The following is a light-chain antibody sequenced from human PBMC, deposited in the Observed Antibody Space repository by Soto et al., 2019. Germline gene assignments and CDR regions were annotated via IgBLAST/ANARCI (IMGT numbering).Light chain of an antibody. CDR2: WAL. Sequence: DIVMTQSPDSLAVSLGERATINCKSSQSVLYSSNNKNYLAWYQQKPGQPPKLLIYWALTRESGVPDRFSGSGSGTDFTLTISSLQAEDVAVYYCQQYYSTPLTFGGGTKVDNK. J-gene: IGKJ4*01. CDR3: QQYYSTPLT. V-gene: IGKV4-1*01. CDR1: QSVLYSSNNKNY.